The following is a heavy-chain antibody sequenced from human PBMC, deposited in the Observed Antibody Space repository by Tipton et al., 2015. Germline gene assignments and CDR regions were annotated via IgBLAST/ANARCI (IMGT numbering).Heavy chain of an antibody. Sequence: TLSLTCTVSGGSISSGDYSWSWIRQPPGKGLEWIAYIYYSGSTNYNPSLKSRVTISVDTSKNQFSLKLSSVTAADTAVYYCARGVKRDSYGKGGWFDPWGQGTLVTVSS. V-gene: IGHV4-61*08. CDR2: IYYSGST. CDR1: GGSISSGDYS. CDR3: ARGVKRDSYGKGGWFDP. J-gene: IGHJ5*02. D-gene: IGHD5-18*01.